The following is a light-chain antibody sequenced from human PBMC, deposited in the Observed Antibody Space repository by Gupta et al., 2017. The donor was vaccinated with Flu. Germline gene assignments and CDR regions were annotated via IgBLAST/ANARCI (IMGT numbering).Light chain of an antibody. J-gene: IGLJ1*01. Sequence: VSGAPGQRVTISCTGSSSNIGAGYDVHWYQPHPGTAPKLLIYGNSTRPSGVPDRFSVSKSGTSAALAITGLQAEDEADYYSQSYDSSLSGAFVFGTGTKVTVL. CDR1: SSNIGAGYD. V-gene: IGLV1-40*01. CDR2: GNS. CDR3: QSYDSSLSGAFV.